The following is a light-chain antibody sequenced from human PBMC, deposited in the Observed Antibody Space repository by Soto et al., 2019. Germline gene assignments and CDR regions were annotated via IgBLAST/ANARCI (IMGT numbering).Light chain of an antibody. CDR1: QSVSNN. CDR3: QQYNNWWT. V-gene: IGKV3-15*01. CDR2: GAS. Sequence: EIVMTQSPATLSVSPGERATLSCRASQSVSNNLAWYQKKPGQAPSLLIYGASTRATGIPARFSGSGSGTVFTLTISSVQSEDFAVYYCQQYNNWWTFGQGTKVEIK. J-gene: IGKJ1*01.